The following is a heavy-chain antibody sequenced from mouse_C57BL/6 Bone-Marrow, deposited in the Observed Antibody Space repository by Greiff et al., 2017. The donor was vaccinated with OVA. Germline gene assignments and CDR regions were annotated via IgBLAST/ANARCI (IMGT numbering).Heavy chain of an antibody. CDR2: IDPSDSYT. D-gene: IGHD1-1*01. J-gene: IGHJ2*01. V-gene: IGHV1-59*01. Sequence: VKLQQPGAELVRPGTSVKLSCKASGYTFTSYWMHWVKQRPGQGLEWIGVIDPSDSYTNYNQKFKGKATLTVDTSSSTAYMQLSSLTSEDSAVYYCARAGYYGSSFHFDYWGQGTTLTVSS. CDR1: GYTFTSYW. CDR3: ARAGYYGSSFHFDY.